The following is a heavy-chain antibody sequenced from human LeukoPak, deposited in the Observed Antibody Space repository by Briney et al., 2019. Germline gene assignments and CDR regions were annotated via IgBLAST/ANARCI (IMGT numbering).Heavy chain of an antibody. CDR2: IIPIFGTA. J-gene: IGHJ4*02. CDR3: ARERGDYYCDSGGPFDY. CDR1: GGTFSSYA. D-gene: IGHD3-22*01. Sequence: GSSVKVSCXASGGTFSSYAISWVRQAPGQGLEWMGRIIPIFGTANYAQKFQGRVTITTDESTSTAYMELSSLRSEDTAVYYCARERGDYYCDSGGPFDYWGQGTLVTVSS. V-gene: IGHV1-69*05.